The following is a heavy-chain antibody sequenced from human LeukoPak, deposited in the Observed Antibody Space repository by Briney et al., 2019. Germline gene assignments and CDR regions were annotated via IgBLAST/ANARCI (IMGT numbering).Heavy chain of an antibody. Sequence: PSETLSLTCTVSGDSISSNNCYWAWIRQPPGKGLEWIGSINYSGSTLYNPSLKSRVTISVDTSKNRFSLKLSSVTAADTAVYYCAGPYSSGQGAYYWGQGTLVTVSS. V-gene: IGHV4-39*07. CDR1: GDSISSNNCY. CDR2: INYSGST. CDR3: AGPYSSGQGAYY. D-gene: IGHD6-19*01. J-gene: IGHJ4*02.